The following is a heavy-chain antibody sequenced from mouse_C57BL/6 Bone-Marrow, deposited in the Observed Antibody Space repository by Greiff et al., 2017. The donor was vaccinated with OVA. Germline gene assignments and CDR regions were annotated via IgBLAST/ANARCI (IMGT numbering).Heavy chain of an antibody. CDR2: IDPANGNT. V-gene: IGHV14-3*01. D-gene: IGHD2-3*01. Sequence: VHVKQSVAELVRPGASVKLSCTASGFNIKNTYMHWVKQRPEQGLEWIGRIDPANGNTKYAPKFQGKATITADTSSNTAYLQLSSLTSEDTAIYYCARDIDDGYPWFAYWGQGTLVTVSA. CDR1: GFNIKNTY. J-gene: IGHJ3*01. CDR3: ARDIDDGYPWFAY.